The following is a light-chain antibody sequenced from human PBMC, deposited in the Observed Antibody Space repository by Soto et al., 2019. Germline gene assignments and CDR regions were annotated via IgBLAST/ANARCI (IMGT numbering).Light chain of an antibody. J-gene: IGKJ4*01. V-gene: IGKV3-20*01. Sequence: EIVLTQSPGTLSLSPGERATLSCRASQSVSSSYLAWYQQKPGQAPRLLIYGASSRATGIPDMFSGSGSGTDFTLTISRLEPEDFAVYYCQQYGSSQTFGGGTKVEIK. CDR1: QSVSSSY. CDR2: GAS. CDR3: QQYGSSQT.